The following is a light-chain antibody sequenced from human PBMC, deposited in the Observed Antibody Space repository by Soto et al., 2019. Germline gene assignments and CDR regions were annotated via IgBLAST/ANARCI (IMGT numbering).Light chain of an antibody. J-gene: IGKJ3*01. CDR2: KAS. CDR3: QQYDDYPFT. Sequence: DIQMTQSPSTLSAFVGDRVTISCRASQSISSWLAWYQQKPGQAPKVLIYKASTLESGVPSRFSGSGSGTEFTLTISSLQPDDFATYYCQQYDDYPFTFGPGTKVDIK. V-gene: IGKV1-5*03. CDR1: QSISSW.